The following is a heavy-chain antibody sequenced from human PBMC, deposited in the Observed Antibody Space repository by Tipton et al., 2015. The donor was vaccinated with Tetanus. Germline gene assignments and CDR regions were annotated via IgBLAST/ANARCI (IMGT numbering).Heavy chain of an antibody. V-gene: IGHV3-33*03. CDR1: GFTFSSYG. Sequence: SLRLSCAASGFTFSSYGMHWVRQAPGKGLEWVAVIWYDGSNKYYADSVKGRFTISRDNAKNSLYLQMNSLRAEDTALYYCAKDMGQWLVHSSFDYWGQGTLVTVSS. CDR3: AKDMGQWLVHSSFDY. CDR2: IWYDGSNK. D-gene: IGHD6-19*01. J-gene: IGHJ4*02.